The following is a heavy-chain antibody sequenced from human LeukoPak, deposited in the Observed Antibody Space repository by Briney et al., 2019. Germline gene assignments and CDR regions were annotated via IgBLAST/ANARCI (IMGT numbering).Heavy chain of an antibody. CDR1: GGAFSGYY. J-gene: IGHJ4*02. CDR3: ARGQVQCTPDY. Sequence: SETLSLTCAVYGGAFSGYYWSWLRQPPGKGLEWIGEINHSGSTNYNPSLKSRVTISVDTSKNEFSLKLSSVTAADTAVYYCARGQVQCTPDYWGQGTLVTVSS. V-gene: IGHV4-34*01. CDR2: INHSGST. D-gene: IGHD1-1*01.